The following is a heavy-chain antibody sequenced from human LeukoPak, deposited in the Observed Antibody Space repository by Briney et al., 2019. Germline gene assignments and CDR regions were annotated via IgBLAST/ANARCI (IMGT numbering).Heavy chain of an antibody. J-gene: IGHJ3*02. D-gene: IGHD6-19*01. CDR2: ISSSSTYI. CDR1: GFIFSKYT. V-gene: IGHV3-21*01. Sequence: GGSLRLSCAASGFIFSKYTMNWVRQAPGKGLEWVSSISSSSTYIYYADSVKGRFTISRDNAKDSLYLQMNSLRAEDTAVYYCTRQPERSSGLYSDAFDIWGQGTMVTVSS. CDR3: TRQPERSSGLYSDAFDI.